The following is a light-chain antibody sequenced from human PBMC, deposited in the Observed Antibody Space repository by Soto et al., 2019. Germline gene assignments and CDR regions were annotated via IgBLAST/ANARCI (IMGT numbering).Light chain of an antibody. J-gene: IGLJ3*02. CDR1: SSDVGGYKY. V-gene: IGLV2-14*03. CDR3: TSYTDRNTVV. Sequence: QSALTQPASVSGSPGQWITISCIGTSSDVGGYKYVSWYQHHAGKAPQLLIHDVTDRPSGVSTRFSGSKSGNTASLTISGLQAEDEATYYCTSYTDRNTVVFGGGTKLTVL. CDR2: DVT.